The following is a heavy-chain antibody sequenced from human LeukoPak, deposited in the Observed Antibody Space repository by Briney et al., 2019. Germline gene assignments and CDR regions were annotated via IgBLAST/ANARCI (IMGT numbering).Heavy chain of an antibody. CDR1: GYTLTELS. CDR2: FDPEDGET. CDR3: AIRGYRGYYFDY. D-gene: IGHD5-18*01. Sequence: ASVKVSCEVSGYTLTELSMHWVRQAPGKGLEWMGGFDPEDGETIYAQKFQGRVTMTEDTSTDTAYMELSSLRPEDTAVYYCAIRGYRGYYFDYWGQGTLVTVSS. V-gene: IGHV1-24*01. J-gene: IGHJ4*02.